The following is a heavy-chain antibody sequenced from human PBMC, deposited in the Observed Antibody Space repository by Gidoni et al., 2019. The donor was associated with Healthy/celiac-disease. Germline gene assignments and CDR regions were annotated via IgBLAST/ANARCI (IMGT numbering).Heavy chain of an antibody. V-gene: IGHV4-34*01. J-gene: IGHJ5*02. CDR1: GGSFSGYY. D-gene: IGHD2-2*01. CDR3: AREGGVVVVPAAIRHRDNWFDP. Sequence: QVQLQQWGAGLLKPSETLSLTCAVYGGSFSGYYWSWIRQPPGKGLEWIGEINHSGSTNYNPSLKSRVTISVDTSKNQFSLKLSSVTAADTAVYYCAREGGVVVVPAAIRHRDNWFDPWGQGTLVTVSS. CDR2: INHSGST.